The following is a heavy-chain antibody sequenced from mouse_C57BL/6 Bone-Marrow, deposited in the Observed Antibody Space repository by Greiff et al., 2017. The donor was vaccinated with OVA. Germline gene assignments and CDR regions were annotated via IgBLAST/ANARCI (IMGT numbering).Heavy chain of an antibody. CDR3: TRFYYYGGSLAWFAY. Sequence: VQLQQSGTVLARPGASVKMSCKTSGYTFTSYWMHWVKQRPGQGLEWIGAIYPGNSDTSYNQKFKGKAKLTAVTSASTAYMELSSLTNEDSAVYYCTRFYYYGGSLAWFAYWGQGTLVTVSA. D-gene: IGHD1-1*01. V-gene: IGHV1-5*01. CDR1: GYTFTSYW. CDR2: IYPGNSDT. J-gene: IGHJ3*01.